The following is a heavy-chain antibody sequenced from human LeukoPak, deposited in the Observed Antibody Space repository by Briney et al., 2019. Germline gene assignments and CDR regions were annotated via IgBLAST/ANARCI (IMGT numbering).Heavy chain of an antibody. D-gene: IGHD2-2*01. V-gene: IGHV1-2*02. CDR2: INPNSGGT. CDR1: GYTFTGYY. J-gene: IGHJ5*02. CDR3: ARGGCSSTSCKENWFDP. Sequence: ALVKVSCTASGYTFTGYYMHWVRQAPGQGLGWMGGINPNSGGTNYAQKFQGRVTMTRDTSISTAYMELSRLRSDDTAVYYCARGGCSSTSCKENWFDPWGQGTLVTVSS.